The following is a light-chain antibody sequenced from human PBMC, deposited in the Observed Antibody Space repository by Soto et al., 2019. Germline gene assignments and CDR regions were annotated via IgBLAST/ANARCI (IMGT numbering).Light chain of an antibody. CDR1: QDINSY. V-gene: IGKV1-9*01. CDR2: PAS. J-gene: IGKJ5*01. CDR3: QQVNDYPIT. Sequence: DIQLTQSPSFLSASVGDRVTIACRASQDINSYLAWYQQKPGKAPKLLIYPASTLQSGVPSRFSGSGSGTEFTLTISSXQPEDFAAYHCQQVNDYPITFGQGTRLEIK.